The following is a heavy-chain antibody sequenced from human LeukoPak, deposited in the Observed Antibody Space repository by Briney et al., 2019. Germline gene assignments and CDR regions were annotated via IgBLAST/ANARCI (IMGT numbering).Heavy chain of an antibody. CDR2: IRYDGSNK. J-gene: IGHJ4*02. V-gene: IGHV3-30*02. CDR3: AKARLSKTTVTTFYFDY. CDR1: GFTFSSYG. Sequence: PGGSLRLSCAASGFTFSSYGMHWVRQAPGKGLEWVAFIRYDGSNKYYADSVKGRFTISRDNSKNTLYLQMNSLRAEDTAVYYCAKARLSKTTVTTFYFDYWGQGTLVTVSS. D-gene: IGHD4-17*01.